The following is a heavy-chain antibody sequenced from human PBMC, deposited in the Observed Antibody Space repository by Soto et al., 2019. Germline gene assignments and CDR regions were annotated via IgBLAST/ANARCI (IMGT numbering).Heavy chain of an antibody. CDR3: ARDSIAAAGTYNCFDP. CDR2: IYHSGST. D-gene: IGHD6-13*01. J-gene: IGHJ5*02. Sequence: SETLSLTCAVSGYSISSGYYWGWIRQPPGKGLEWIGSIYHSGSTYYNPSLKRRVTISVDTTKNQFSLKLSPVTAADTAVYYCARDSIAAAGTYNCFDPWGQGTLVTVSS. CDR1: GYSISSGYY. V-gene: IGHV4-38-2*02.